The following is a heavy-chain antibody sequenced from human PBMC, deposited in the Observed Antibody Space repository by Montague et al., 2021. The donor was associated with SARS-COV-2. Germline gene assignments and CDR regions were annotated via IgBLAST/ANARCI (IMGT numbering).Heavy chain of an antibody. Sequence: SETLSLTCTVSGASITTYYWSWIRQSAGKGLEWIGRIHTSGNTNYNPTLRSRVTMSVDTSKNQFSLKLNSVTAADTAVYYCAREATSWFGELMGVWFDPGAQGPWVTAPS. J-gene: IGHJ5*02. CDR1: GASITTYY. CDR2: IHTSGNT. D-gene: IGHD3-10*01. V-gene: IGHV4-4*07. CDR3: AREATSWFGELMGVWFDP.